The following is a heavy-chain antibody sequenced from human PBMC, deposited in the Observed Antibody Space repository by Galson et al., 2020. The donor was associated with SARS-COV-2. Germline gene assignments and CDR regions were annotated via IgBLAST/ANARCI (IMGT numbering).Heavy chain of an antibody. CDR2: ISGSGGST. CDR3: AKPDGNYDILTGYYSQYYFDY. J-gene: IGHJ4*02. D-gene: IGHD3-9*01. Sequence: GGSLRLSCAASGFTFSSYAMSWVRQAPGKGLEWVSAISGSGGSTYYADSVKGRFTISRDNSKNTLYLQMNSLRAEDTAVYYCAKPDGNYDILTGYYSQYYFDYWGQGTLVTVSS. CDR1: GFTFSSYA. V-gene: IGHV3-23*01.